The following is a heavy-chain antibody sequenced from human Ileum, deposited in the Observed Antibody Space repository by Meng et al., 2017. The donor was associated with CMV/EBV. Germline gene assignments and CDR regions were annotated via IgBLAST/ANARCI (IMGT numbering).Heavy chain of an antibody. CDR1: GCRFSDYE. J-gene: IGHJ5*02. CDR3: AKALSVWTPFDA. D-gene: IGHD5/OR15-5a*01. Sequence: CESSGCRFSDYEMTWVRQAPGKGLECVSSISSGGGGTYTADSVRGRFTISRDNSRNTLYLQMNSLTVEDTAVYFCAKALSVWTPFDAWGQGTLVTVSS. CDR2: ISSGGGGT. V-gene: IGHV3-23*01.